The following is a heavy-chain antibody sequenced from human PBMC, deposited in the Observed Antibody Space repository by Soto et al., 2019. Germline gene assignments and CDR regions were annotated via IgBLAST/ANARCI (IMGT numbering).Heavy chain of an antibody. V-gene: IGHV4-59*08. J-gene: IGHJ4*02. CDR3: ARLEGFDDFWSGYYPRQYYFDY. CDR1: GCSISSYY. CDR2: IYYSGST. Sequence: SETLSLTCPFSGCSISSYYWSWIRQPPGKGLEWIGYIYYSGSTNYNPSLKSRVTISVDTSKNQFSLKLSSVTAADTAVYYCARLEGFDDFWSGYYPRQYYFDYWGQGTLVTVSS. D-gene: IGHD3-3*01.